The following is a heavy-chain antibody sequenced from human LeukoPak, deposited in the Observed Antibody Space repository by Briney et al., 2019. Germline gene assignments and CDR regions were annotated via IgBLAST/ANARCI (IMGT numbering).Heavy chain of an antibody. CDR1: GFTFGSYS. V-gene: IGHV3-48*02. Sequence: GGSLRLSCAASGFTFGSYSMNWVRQAPGKGLEWLSYIRDSSRITYRADSVKGRFTISRDNAKSSLYLQMNSLRDEDTAVYYCVRDSSFAFDYWGQGILVTVSS. CDR3: VRDSSFAFDY. D-gene: IGHD2/OR15-2a*01. CDR2: IRDSSRIT. J-gene: IGHJ4*02.